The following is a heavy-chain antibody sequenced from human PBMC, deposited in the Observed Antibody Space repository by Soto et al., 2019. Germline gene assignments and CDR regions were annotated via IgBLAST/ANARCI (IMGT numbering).Heavy chain of an antibody. CDR2: INAGNGNT. CDR3: ARRAETNGWNGFGADKYYFDF. CDR1: GYTFTSYA. Sequence: ASVKVSCKASGYTFTSYAMHWVRQAPGQRLEWMGWINAGNGNTKYSQKFQGRVTMTSDTSISTAHMELSSLRSEDTAVYYCARRAETNGWNGFGADKYYFDFWGQGTLVTVSS. D-gene: IGHD1-1*01. J-gene: IGHJ4*02. V-gene: IGHV1-3*01.